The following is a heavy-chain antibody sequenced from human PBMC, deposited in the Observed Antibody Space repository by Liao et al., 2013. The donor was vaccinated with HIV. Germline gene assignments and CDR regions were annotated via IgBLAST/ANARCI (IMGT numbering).Heavy chain of an antibody. CDR1: GGSFSGYY. CDR3: ARAGREYYYDSSGWPPFGY. CDR2: INHSGST. D-gene: IGHD3-22*01. J-gene: IGHJ4*02. Sequence: QVQLQQWGAGLLKPSETLSLTCAVYGGSFSGYYWSWIRQPPGKGLEWIGEINHSGSTNYNPSLKSRVTISVDTSKNQFSLKLSSVTAADTAVYYCARAGREYYYDSSGWPPFGYWGQGTLVTVSS. V-gene: IGHV4-34*01.